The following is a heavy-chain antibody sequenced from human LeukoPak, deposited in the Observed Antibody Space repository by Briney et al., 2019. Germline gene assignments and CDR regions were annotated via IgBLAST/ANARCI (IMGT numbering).Heavy chain of an antibody. J-gene: IGHJ4*02. CDR1: GFTFDDYA. Sequence: GGSLRLSCAASGFTFDDYAMHWVRQAPGKGLEWVSGISWNSGSIGYADSVKGRFTISRDNAKNSLYLQMNSLRAEDTALYYCAKGRYYYGSGSSQHFDYWGQGALVTVSS. CDR2: ISWNSGSI. V-gene: IGHV3-9*01. D-gene: IGHD3-10*01. CDR3: AKGRYYYGSGSSQHFDY.